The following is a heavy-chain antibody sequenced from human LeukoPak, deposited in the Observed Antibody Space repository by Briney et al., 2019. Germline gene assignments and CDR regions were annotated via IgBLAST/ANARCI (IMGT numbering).Heavy chain of an antibody. CDR2: FYSSGST. J-gene: IGHJ6*04. D-gene: IGHD1-1*01. CDR3: ARLEKKSYYCMDV. CDR1: GFTVSSNY. Sequence: GGSLRLSCAVSGFTVSSNYMGWVRQAPGKGLEWVSVFYSSGSTYYADSVKGRFTISRDNSENTLFLQMNTLRAEDTAVYYCARLEKKSYYCMDVWGKGTTVTVSS. V-gene: IGHV3-53*01.